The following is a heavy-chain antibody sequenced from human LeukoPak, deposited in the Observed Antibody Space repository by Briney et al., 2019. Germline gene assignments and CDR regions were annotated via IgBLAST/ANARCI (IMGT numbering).Heavy chain of an antibody. CDR1: GFTVSSNS. CDR2: IYSDNT. CDR3: ARRAGAYSHPYDY. D-gene: IGHD4-23*01. V-gene: IGHV3-53*01. Sequence: LPAGSLRLSCTVSGFTVSSNSMSWVRQAPGKGLEWVSFIYSDNTHYSDSVKGRFTISRDNAKNTLYLQMNSLRAGDTAVYYCARRAGAYSHPYDYWGQGTMVTVSS. J-gene: IGHJ4*02.